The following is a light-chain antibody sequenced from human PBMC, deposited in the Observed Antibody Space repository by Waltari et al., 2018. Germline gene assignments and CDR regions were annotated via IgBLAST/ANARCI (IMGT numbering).Light chain of an antibody. J-gene: IGLJ2*01. V-gene: IGLV2-14*01. CDR3: SSYTGSSTVV. Sequence: QSALTQPASVSGSPGQSITISCTGTSSDVGGYNYVSWYQQHPGKAPKLMIYDVSNRASGVSNRFSGSKSGNTASLTISGLQAEDEADYHCSSYTGSSTVVFGGGTKVTVL. CDR1: SSDVGGYNY. CDR2: DVS.